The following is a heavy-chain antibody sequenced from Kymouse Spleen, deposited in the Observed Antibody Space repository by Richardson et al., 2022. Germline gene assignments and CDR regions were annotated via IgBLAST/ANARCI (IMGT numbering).Heavy chain of an antibody. CDR3: ASTYYYGSGSYPYYYYYGMDV. V-gene: IGHV3-53*01. Sequence: EVQLVESGGGLIQPGGSLRLSCAASGFTVSSNYMSWVRQAPGKGLEWVSVIYSGGSTYYADSVKGRFTISRDNSKNTLYLQMNSLRAEDTAVYYCASTYYYGSGSYPYYYYYGMDVWGQGTTVTVSS. CDR2: IYSGGST. D-gene: IGHD3-10*01. J-gene: IGHJ6*02. CDR1: GFTVSSNY.